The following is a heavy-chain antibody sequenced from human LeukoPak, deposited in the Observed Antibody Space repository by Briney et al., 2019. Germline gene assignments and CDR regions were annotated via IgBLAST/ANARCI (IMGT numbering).Heavy chain of an antibody. D-gene: IGHD2-2*03. Sequence: SVKVSCKASGGTFSSYAISWVRQAPGQGLEWMGGIIPIFGTANYAQKFQGRVTITTDESTSTAYMELSSLRSEDTAVYYCASGDCSSTSCFYYMDVWGKGTTVTVSS. CDR3: ASGDCSSTSCFYYMDV. CDR2: IIPIFGTA. V-gene: IGHV1-69*05. J-gene: IGHJ6*03. CDR1: GGTFSSYA.